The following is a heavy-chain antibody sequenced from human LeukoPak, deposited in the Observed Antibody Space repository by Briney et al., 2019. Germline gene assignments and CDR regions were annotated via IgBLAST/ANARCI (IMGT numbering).Heavy chain of an antibody. Sequence: SETLSLTCTVSGGSISSYYWSWIRQPPGKGLEWIGYIYYSGSTNHNPSLKSRVTISVDTSKNQFSLKLSSVTAADTAVYYCARERDGYNHMMDAFDIWGQGTMVTVSS. J-gene: IGHJ3*02. V-gene: IGHV4-59*01. CDR2: IYYSGST. CDR3: ARERDGYNHMMDAFDI. CDR1: GGSISSYY. D-gene: IGHD5-24*01.